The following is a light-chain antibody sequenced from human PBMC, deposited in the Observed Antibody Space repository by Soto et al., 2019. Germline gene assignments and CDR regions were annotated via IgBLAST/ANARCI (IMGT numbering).Light chain of an antibody. Sequence: QSALTQPASVSGSPGQSITISCTGTSSDVGGYNYVSWYQQHPGQAPKVMIYEVSYRPSGVSNRFSGSKSGNTASLTISGLQAEDEADYYCSSYTSISTHVFGTGTKVTVL. CDR1: SSDVGGYNY. V-gene: IGLV2-14*01. CDR3: SSYTSISTHV. CDR2: EVS. J-gene: IGLJ1*01.